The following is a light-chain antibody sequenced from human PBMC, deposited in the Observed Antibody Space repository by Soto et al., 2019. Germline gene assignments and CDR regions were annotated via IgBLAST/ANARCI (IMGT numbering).Light chain of an antibody. CDR2: EVS. Sequence: QSALTQPTSASGSPGQSVTISCTGTSSDVGAYNYVSWYQQHPGKAPKVMIFEVSKRPSGVPDRFSGSKSGNTASLTVSGLQAEDEADYYCSSFAGSNEVVFGGGTQLTVL. CDR3: SSFAGSNEVV. J-gene: IGLJ3*02. CDR1: SSDVGAYNY. V-gene: IGLV2-8*01.